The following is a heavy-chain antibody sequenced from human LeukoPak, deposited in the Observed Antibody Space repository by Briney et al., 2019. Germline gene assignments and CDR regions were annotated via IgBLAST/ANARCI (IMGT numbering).Heavy chain of an antibody. V-gene: IGHV4-30-4*01. CDR2: IYYSGST. J-gene: IGHJ4*02. CDR3: ARHDRYSGYDFYFDD. D-gene: IGHD5-12*01. Sequence: PSQTLSLTCTVSGGSISSGDYCWSWIRQPPGKGLVWIGYIYYSGSTYYNPSLKSRVTLSVDTCENQFFLKLSSVTAADTGVYFCARHDRYSGYDFYFDDWGQGTLVTVSS. CDR1: GGSISSGDYC.